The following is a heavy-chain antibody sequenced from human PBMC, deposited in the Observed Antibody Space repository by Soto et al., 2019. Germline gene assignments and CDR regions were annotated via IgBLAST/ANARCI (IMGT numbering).Heavy chain of an antibody. Sequence: ASVKVSCKASGYTFTSCDISWVRQATGQGLEWMGWMNPNSGNTGYAQKFQGRVTMTRNTSISTAYMELSSLRSEDTAVYYCASPARNYDFWSGYSFDIWGQGTMVTVSS. J-gene: IGHJ3*02. CDR3: ASPARNYDFWSGYSFDI. CDR2: MNPNSGNT. CDR1: GYTFTSCD. D-gene: IGHD3-3*01. V-gene: IGHV1-8*01.